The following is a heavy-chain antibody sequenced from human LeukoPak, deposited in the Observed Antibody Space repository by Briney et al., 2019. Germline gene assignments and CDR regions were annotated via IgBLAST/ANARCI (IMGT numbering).Heavy chain of an antibody. CDR1: GYTFTSYG. D-gene: IGHD3-10*01. Sequence: ASVKVSCKASGYTFTSYGISWVRQAPGQGLEWMGWISAYNGNTNYAQKLQGRVTMTTDTSTSTAYMELRSLRSDDTAVYYCARGFITDYYGSGSYSAYYYGMDVWGQGTTVTVSS. V-gene: IGHV1-18*01. CDR2: ISAYNGNT. CDR3: ARGFITDYYGSGSYSAYYYGMDV. J-gene: IGHJ6*02.